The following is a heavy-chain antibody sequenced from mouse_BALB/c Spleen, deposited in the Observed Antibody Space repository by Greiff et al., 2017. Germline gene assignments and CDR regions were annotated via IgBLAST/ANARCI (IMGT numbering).Heavy chain of an antibody. CDR2: ISNGGGST. D-gene: IGHD2-1*01. J-gene: IGHJ2*01. CDR1: GFTFSSYT. CDR3: ARHAGNYEYFDY. V-gene: IGHV5-12-2*01. Sequence: EVKLMESGGGLVQPGGSLKLSCAASGFTFSSYTMSWVRQTPEKRLEWVAYISNGGGSTYYPDTVKGRFTISRDNAKNTLYLQMSSLKSEDTAMYYCARHAGNYEYFDYWGQGTTLTVSS.